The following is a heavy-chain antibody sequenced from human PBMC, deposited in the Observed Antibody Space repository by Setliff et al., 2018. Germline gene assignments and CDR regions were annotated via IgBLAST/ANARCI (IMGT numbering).Heavy chain of an antibody. CDR1: GGSFTYYY. J-gene: IGHJ6*03. Sequence: SETLSLTCAASGGSFTYYYWSWIRQSPGKGLEWIGEINHSGNSNYMPSLKSRVTIFLDTSRNQLSLNLRSVTAADTAVYYCARGVSLSSYFYSSYMDVWSKGTTVTVSS. CDR3: ARGVSLSSYFYSSYMDV. D-gene: IGHD3-10*02. V-gene: IGHV4-34*01. CDR2: INHSGNS.